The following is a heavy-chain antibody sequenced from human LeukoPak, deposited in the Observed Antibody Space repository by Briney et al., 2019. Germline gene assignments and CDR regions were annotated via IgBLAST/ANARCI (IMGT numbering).Heavy chain of an antibody. Sequence: GASVKVSCKASGYTFTGSYMHWVRQAPGQGLEWMGWINPNSGGTNYAQKFQGRVTMTRDTSISTAYMELSRLTSDDTAVYFCARETYSSSGNVYNRIDYWGQGTLVTVSS. CDR1: GYTFTGSY. CDR2: INPNSGGT. D-gene: IGHD3-10*01. J-gene: IGHJ4*02. V-gene: IGHV1-2*02. CDR3: ARETYSSSGNVYNRIDY.